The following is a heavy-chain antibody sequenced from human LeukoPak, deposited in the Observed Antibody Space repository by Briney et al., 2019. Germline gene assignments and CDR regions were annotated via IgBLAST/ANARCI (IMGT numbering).Heavy chain of an antibody. Sequence: PSETLSLTCTVSGDSISSSSYYWGWIRQPPGKGLEWIGSLSYSGSTYYNPSLKSRVTISVDTSKNHFSLKLSSVTAADTAVFYCARGAVPGKMSRFDPWGQGTLVTVSS. J-gene: IGHJ5*02. CDR2: LSYSGST. V-gene: IGHV4-39*02. CDR1: GDSISSSSYY. CDR3: ARGAVPGKMSRFDP. D-gene: IGHD6-19*01.